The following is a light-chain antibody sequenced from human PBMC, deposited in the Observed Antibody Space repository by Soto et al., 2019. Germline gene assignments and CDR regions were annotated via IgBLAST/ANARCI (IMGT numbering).Light chain of an antibody. CDR3: SSYTSSSTYV. Sequence: QCALDQPASVSGSAGQSITISCTGTSSDVGGYNFVSWYQQHPGKAPKLMIYDVNNRPSGVSNRFPGSKSGNTASLTISGLQAEDEADYYCSSYTSSSTYVFGTGTKVTVL. CDR1: SSDVGGYNF. V-gene: IGLV2-14*03. J-gene: IGLJ1*01. CDR2: DVN.